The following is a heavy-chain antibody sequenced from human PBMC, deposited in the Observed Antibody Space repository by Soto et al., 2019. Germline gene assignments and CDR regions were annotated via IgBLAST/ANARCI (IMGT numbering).Heavy chain of an antibody. CDR3: ARSRSGAVADSFDF. CDR2: ISKDGSHK. J-gene: IGHJ4*02. V-gene: IGHV3-30*04. D-gene: IGHD3-10*01. CDR1: GFSFSRYA. Sequence: GGSMRLSCAASGFSFSRYALHWVRQAPGKGLEWVAVISKDGSHKYYLESVKGRFTISRDNSKNILSLQMNSLRDEDTAVYYCARSRSGAVADSFDFWGQGTLVTVSS.